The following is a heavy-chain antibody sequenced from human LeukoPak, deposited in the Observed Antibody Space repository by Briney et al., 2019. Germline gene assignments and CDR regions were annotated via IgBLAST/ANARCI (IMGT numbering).Heavy chain of an antibody. J-gene: IGHJ3*01. V-gene: IGHV1-2*02. Sequence: ASVKVSCKASGYSFTGYYLNWVRQAPGQGLEWMGWINSDSGDTKYAQKFQGRVTMTRDTSISTAYMELSSLMSDDTAVYYCARDQGDYYCSSTTCSGGAFDFWGQGTMVTVSS. CDR1: GYSFTGYY. CDR2: INSDSGDT. CDR3: ARDQGDYYCSSTTCSGGAFDF. D-gene: IGHD2-2*01.